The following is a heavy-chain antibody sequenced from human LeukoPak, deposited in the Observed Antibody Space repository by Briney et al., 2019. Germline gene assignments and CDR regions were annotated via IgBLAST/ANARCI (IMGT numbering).Heavy chain of an antibody. CDR3: AKGRRSDIVLMVYAILLEDGFDY. D-gene: IGHD2-8*01. CDR2: ISGSGGST. CDR1: GFTFSSYA. V-gene: IGHV3-23*01. J-gene: IGHJ4*02. Sequence: GGSLRLSCAASGFTFSSYAMSWVRQAPGKGLEWVSAISGSGGSTYYADPVKGRFTISRDNSKNTLYLQMNSLRAEDTAVYYCAKGRRSDIVLMVYAILLEDGFDYWGQGTLVTVSS.